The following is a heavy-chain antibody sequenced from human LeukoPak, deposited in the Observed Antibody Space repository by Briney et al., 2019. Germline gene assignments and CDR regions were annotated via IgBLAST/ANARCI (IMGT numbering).Heavy chain of an antibody. CDR1: GFTFSSYS. J-gene: IGHJ5*02. D-gene: IGHD3-3*01. CDR2: VSSSSSTI. Sequence: GRXLRLSCAASGFTFSSYSMNWVRQAPGKGLEWVAYVSSSSSTIYYADSVKGRFTISRDNAKNSLYLQMNSLRAEDTAVYYCAKETYYDFWSGSSNWFDPWGQGTLVTVSS. V-gene: IGHV3-48*01. CDR3: AKETYYDFWSGSSNWFDP.